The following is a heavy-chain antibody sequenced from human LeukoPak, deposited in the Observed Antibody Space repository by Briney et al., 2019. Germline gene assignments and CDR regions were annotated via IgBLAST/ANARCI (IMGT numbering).Heavy chain of an antibody. D-gene: IGHD3-22*01. CDR1: GFTFSSYS. V-gene: IGHV3-48*01. CDR3: ATKNPDYYDSSGYNIEAFDI. Sequence: GGSLRLSCAASGFTFSSYSMNWVRQAPGKGLEWVSYISSSSSTIYYADSVKGRFTISRDNAKNSLYLQMNSLRAEDTAVYYCATKNPDYYDSSGYNIEAFDIWGQGTMVTASS. CDR2: ISSSSSTI. J-gene: IGHJ3*02.